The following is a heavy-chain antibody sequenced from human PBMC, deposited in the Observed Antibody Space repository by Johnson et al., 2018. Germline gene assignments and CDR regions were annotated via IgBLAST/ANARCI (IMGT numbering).Heavy chain of an antibody. J-gene: IGHJ1*01. CDR1: GFTFEDYA. D-gene: IGHD2-21*01. Sequence: EVQLVESGGGLVQPGRSLRLSCVTSGFTFEDYAIHWVRQSPGKGLEWVSTISWKSVSVYYGDSVEGRLTISRDNAKNSRYMQMDSLRVVETALYYCAKGGSYSVAEYFHHWGQGTLVTVSS. CDR3: AKGGSYSVAEYFHH. CDR2: ISWKSVSV. V-gene: IGHV3-9*01.